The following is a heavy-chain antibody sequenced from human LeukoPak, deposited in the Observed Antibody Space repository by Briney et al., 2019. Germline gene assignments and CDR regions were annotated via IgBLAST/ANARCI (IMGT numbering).Heavy chain of an antibody. J-gene: IGHJ6*03. D-gene: IGHD3-10*01. CDR2: ISWNGGSI. CDR3: AKNGDSRAYYFFYTDV. Sequence: PGGSLRLSCAASGFTFDDYDMHWVRQAPGKGLEWVSGISWNGGSIGYADSVKGRFTISRDNAKNSLYLQMNSLRVEDSALYYCAKNGDSRAYYFFYTDVWGKGTTVTVSS. CDR1: GFTFDDYD. V-gene: IGHV3-9*01.